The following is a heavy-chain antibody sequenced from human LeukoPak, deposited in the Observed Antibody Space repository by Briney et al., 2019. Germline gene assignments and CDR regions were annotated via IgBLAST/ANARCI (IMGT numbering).Heavy chain of an antibody. V-gene: IGHV4-4*07. CDR3: ARHGPYYYGSGSYPWGYWFDP. CDR1: GDSISTFY. Sequence: SETLSLTCTVFGDSISTFYWSWIRQPAGKGLEWIGHIYTSGSTNYNPSLKSRVTISVDTSKNQFSLKLSSVTAADTAVYYCARHGPYYYGSGSYPWGYWFDPWGQGTLVTVSS. D-gene: IGHD3-10*01. CDR2: IYTSGST. J-gene: IGHJ5*02.